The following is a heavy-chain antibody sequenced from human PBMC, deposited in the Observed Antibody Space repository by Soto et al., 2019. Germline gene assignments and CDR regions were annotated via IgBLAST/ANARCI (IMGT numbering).Heavy chain of an antibody. CDR2: IRASDGST. CDR1: GFTFSSSS. CDR3: AKLVSY. Sequence: GGSLRLSCAASGFTFSSSSMSWVRQAPGKGLEWVSSIRASDGSTYYADSVKGRLTISRDNSKDTLYLQLNSLRGEDTAVYYCAKLVSYWGQGTLVTVSS. V-gene: IGHV3-23*01. J-gene: IGHJ4*02. D-gene: IGHD2-2*01.